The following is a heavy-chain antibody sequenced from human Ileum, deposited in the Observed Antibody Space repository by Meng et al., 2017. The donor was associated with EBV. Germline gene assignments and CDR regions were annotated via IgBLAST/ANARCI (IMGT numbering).Heavy chain of an antibody. CDR1: GGSFSGYY. J-gene: IGHJ5*02. CDR3: ARVTKPNYYEGGWFDP. CDR2: INHSGST. Sequence: QVQLQQWGAGLVKPSEXLSLTCTVYGGSFSGYYWSWIRQPPGKGLEWIGEINHSGSTNYNPSLKSRVTISVDKSKNQFSLKLSSVTAADTAVYYCARVTKPNYYEGGWFDPWGQGTMVTVSS. D-gene: IGHD3-22*01. V-gene: IGHV4-34*01.